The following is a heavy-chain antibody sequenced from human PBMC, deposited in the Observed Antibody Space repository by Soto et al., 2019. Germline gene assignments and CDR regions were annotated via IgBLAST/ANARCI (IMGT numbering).Heavy chain of an antibody. Sequence: SETLSLTCTVSGGSINNGDFYWSWIRQSPGTGLEWIGLIYYSGTTYYNPSLKSRITISIDTSRNQLSLKLSSVTAADTAVYYCASAQMAVHWFDPWGQGTLVTVSS. V-gene: IGHV4-30-4*01. J-gene: IGHJ5*02. D-gene: IGHD6-6*01. CDR1: GGSINNGDFY. CDR2: IYYSGTT. CDR3: ASAQMAVHWFDP.